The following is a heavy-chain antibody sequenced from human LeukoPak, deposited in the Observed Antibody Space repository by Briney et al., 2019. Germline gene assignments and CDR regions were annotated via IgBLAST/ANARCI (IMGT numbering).Heavy chain of an antibody. Sequence: GGSLRLSCAASGFTFSSYAMSWVRQAPGKGLKWVSAISGSGGSTYYADSVKGRFTISRDNSKNTLYLQMNSLRAEDTAVYYCAKVPPQPLGGEVYFDYWGQGTLVTVSS. CDR1: GFTFSSYA. CDR2: ISGSGGST. J-gene: IGHJ4*02. V-gene: IGHV3-23*01. CDR3: AKVPPQPLGGEVYFDY. D-gene: IGHD3-16*01.